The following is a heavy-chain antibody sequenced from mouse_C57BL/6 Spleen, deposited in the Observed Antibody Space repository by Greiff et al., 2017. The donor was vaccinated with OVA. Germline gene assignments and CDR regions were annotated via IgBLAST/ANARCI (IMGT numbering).Heavy chain of an antibody. CDR3: TRGGYPYYYAMDY. D-gene: IGHD2-2*01. J-gene: IGHJ4*01. CDR1: GFTFSSYA. CDR2: ISSGGDYI. V-gene: IGHV5-9-1*02. Sequence: EVKVVESGEGLVKPGGSLKLSCAASGFTFSSYAMSWVRQTPEKRLEWVAYISSGGDYIYYADTVKGRFTISRDNARNTLYLQMSSLKSEDTAMYYCTRGGYPYYYAMDYWGQGTSVTVSS.